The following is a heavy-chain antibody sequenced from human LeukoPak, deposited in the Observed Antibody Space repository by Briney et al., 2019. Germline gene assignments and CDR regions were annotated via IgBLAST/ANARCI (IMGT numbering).Heavy chain of an antibody. CDR1: GYSFTSYW. J-gene: IGHJ3*02. CDR2: IDPSDSYT. D-gene: IGHD2-2*01. Sequence: GESLKISCKGSGYSFTSYWISWVRQMPGKGLEWMGRIDPSDSYTNYSPSFQGHVTISADKSISTAYLQWSSLKASDTATYYCARRTGYCSSTSCYGRLAFDIWGQGTMVTVSS. CDR3: ARRTGYCSSTSCYGRLAFDI. V-gene: IGHV5-10-1*01.